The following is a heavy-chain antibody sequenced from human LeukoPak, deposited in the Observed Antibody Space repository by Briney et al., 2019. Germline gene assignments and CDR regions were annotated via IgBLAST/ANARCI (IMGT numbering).Heavy chain of an antibody. J-gene: IGHJ6*03. V-gene: IGHV1-69*05. CDR1: GGTFSSYA. CDR3: ARSGVVVPTEKQVDYYYYYMGV. CDR2: IIPIFGAA. D-gene: IGHD2-2*01. Sequence: SVKVSCKASGGTFSSYAISWVRQAPGQGLEWMGGIIPIFGAANYAQKFQGRVTITTDESTSTAYMELSSLGSEDTAVYYCARSGVVVPTEKQVDYYYYYMGVWGKGTTVTVSS.